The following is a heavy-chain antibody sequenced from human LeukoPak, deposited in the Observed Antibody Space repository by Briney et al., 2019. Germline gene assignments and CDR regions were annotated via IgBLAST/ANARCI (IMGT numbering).Heavy chain of an antibody. D-gene: IGHD1-14*01. CDR3: ATLPPPGRVSPDPDY. CDR1: GGTFSNSA. CDR2: IIPIYVTA. J-gene: IGHJ4*02. V-gene: IGHV1-69*15. Sequence: SVKVSCKASGGTFSNSAFSWVRQAPRQGLEWVGRIIPIYVTAHYAQKLQGRVTITADESTSTVYMELSSLTSEDTAIYYCATLPPPGRVSPDPDYWGQGTQVTVSS.